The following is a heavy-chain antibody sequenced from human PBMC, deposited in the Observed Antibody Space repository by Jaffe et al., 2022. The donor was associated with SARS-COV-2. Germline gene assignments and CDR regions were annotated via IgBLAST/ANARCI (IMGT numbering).Heavy chain of an antibody. J-gene: IGHJ1*01. CDR3: ARVLGYCSGGSCS. V-gene: IGHV3-53*04. Sequence: EVQLVESGGGLVQPGGSLRLSCAASGFTVSSNYMSWVRQAPGKGLEWVSVIYSGGSTYYADSVKGRFTISRHNSKNTLYLQMNSLRAEDTAVYYCARVLGYCSGGSCSWGQGTLVTVSS. CDR2: IYSGGST. D-gene: IGHD2-15*01. CDR1: GFTVSSNY.